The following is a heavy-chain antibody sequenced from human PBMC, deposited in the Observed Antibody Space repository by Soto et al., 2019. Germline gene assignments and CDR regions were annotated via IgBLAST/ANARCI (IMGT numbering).Heavy chain of an antibody. CDR2: ICYTGST. CDR3: ARPGGSGWYYSDY. Sequence: ETLCRTGAPSGASISSTSYCWAWIRQPPGKGLEWIGSICYTGSTYYNPSFKSRVTISIDSSKSQLSLKLSSVTAADTALYYCARPGGSGWYYSDYWGQGIPVTVYS. D-gene: IGHD6-19*01. CDR1: GASISSTSYC. J-gene: IGHJ4*02. V-gene: IGHV4-39*01.